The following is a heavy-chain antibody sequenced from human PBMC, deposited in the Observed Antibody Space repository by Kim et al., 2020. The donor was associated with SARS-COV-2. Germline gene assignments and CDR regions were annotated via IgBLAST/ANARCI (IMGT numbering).Heavy chain of an antibody. CDR3: AKGGVAAAGTFDY. J-gene: IGHJ4*02. V-gene: IGHV3-23*01. D-gene: IGHD6-13*01. Sequence: YADTVKGRFTIYGDNYKKTLYLQMNSLRAEDTAVYYCAKGGVAAAGTFDYWGQGTLVTVSS.